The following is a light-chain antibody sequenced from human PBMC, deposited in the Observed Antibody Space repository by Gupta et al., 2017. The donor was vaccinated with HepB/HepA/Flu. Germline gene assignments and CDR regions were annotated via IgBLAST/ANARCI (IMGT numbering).Light chain of an antibody. V-gene: IGLV2-14*01. CDR2: DVS. J-gene: IGLJ2*01. Sequence: QPALTQPASVSGSPGQSSTISCTGTSSYVGGYNYVSWYQQHPSKAPKLMIYDVSNRPSGVSNRFSGSKSGNTASLTISGLQAEDEADYYCSSYTSSSTVVFGGGTKLTVL. CDR1: SSYVGGYNY. CDR3: SSYTSSSTVV.